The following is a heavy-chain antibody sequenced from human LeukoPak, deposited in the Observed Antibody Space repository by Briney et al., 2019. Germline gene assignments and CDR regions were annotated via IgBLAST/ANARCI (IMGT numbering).Heavy chain of an antibody. CDR2: ISGSGGAT. J-gene: IGHJ3*02. CDR1: GFTFSSYS. D-gene: IGHD3-3*01. V-gene: IGHV3-23*01. CDR3: AKVPVFSLTISEVVTDDAFDI. Sequence: GGSLRLSCAASGFTFSSYSMNWVRQAPGKGLEWVSAISGSGGATYYADSVKGRFTISRDNSKNTLYLQMNSLRAEDTAVYYCAKVPVFSLTISEVVTDDAFDIWGQGTIVTVSS.